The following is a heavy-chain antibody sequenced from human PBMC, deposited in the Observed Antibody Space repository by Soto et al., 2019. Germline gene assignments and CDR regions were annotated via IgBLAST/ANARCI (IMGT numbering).Heavy chain of an antibody. Sequence: QVQLVESGGGVVQPGRSLRLSCAASGFTFSSYAMHWVRQAPGTGLEWVSVISYDGSEKSYADSVKGRFNISRDNPKNTLNLQMTRLRADDTAVYYCAKALGELSTESYSYWGQGTLITVSS. V-gene: IGHV3-30*18. CDR2: ISYDGSEK. D-gene: IGHD3-16*02. CDR3: AKALGELSTESYSY. J-gene: IGHJ4*02. CDR1: GFTFSSYA.